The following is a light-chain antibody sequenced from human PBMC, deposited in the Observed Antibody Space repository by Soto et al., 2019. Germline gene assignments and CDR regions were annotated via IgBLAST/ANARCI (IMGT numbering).Light chain of an antibody. J-gene: IGKJ5*01. Sequence: DIHTTQSPSTLSASVGDRVTITCRASQSLNNYLAWYQQTPGKAPKLLIYDASTLERGVPSRFSGTGSGTEFTLTISSLHTDDFATYYCQQYHRSPITFGQGTRLEIK. CDR1: QSLNNY. V-gene: IGKV1-5*01. CDR3: QQYHRSPIT. CDR2: DAS.